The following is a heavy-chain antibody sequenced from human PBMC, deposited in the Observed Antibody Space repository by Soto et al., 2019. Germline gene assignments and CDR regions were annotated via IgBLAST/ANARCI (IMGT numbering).Heavy chain of an antibody. CDR1: GFTFSNYE. CDR3: AGRRQVLNDYYGLAD. D-gene: IGHD3-16*01. Sequence: EVQLVESGGGLVQPGGSLRLSCAASGFTFSNYEMHWVRQVTGKGLEWVSGIGTAGDTKYVGSVKGRFTISRDNAKNSLYLQMNSLRAEDTAVYYCAGRRQVLNDYYGLADWGQGTTVIVSS. V-gene: IGHV3-13*01. CDR2: IGTAGDT. J-gene: IGHJ6*02.